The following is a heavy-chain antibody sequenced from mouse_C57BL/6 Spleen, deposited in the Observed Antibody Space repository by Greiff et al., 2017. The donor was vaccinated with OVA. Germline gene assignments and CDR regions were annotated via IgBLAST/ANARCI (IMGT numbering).Heavy chain of an antibody. CDR1: GYTFTEYT. J-gene: IGHJ4*01. CDR2: FYPGSGSI. CDR3: ARHTYDYDDVDVRVYYAMDY. D-gene: IGHD2-4*01. Sequence: VKVVESGAELVKPGASVKLSCKASGYTFTEYTIHWVKQRSGQGLEWIGWFYPGSGSIKYNEKFKDKATLTADKSSSTVYMELSRLTSEDAAVYFCARHTYDYDDVDVRVYYAMDYWGQGTSVTVSS. V-gene: IGHV1-62-2*01.